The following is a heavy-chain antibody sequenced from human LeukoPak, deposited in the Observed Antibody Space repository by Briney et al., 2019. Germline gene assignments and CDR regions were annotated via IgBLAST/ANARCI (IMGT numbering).Heavy chain of an antibody. D-gene: IGHD6-19*01. CDR2: INHSGST. J-gene: IGHJ6*03. CDR1: GGSFSGYH. Sequence: SETLSLTCAVYGGSFSGYHWSWIRQPPGKGLEWIGEINHSGSTNYNPSLKSRVTISVDTSKNQFSLKLSSVTAADTAVYYCARKRPSGYSSGRGTYYYYYYMDVWGKGTTVTVSS. CDR3: ARKRPSGYSSGRGTYYYYYYMDV. V-gene: IGHV4-34*01.